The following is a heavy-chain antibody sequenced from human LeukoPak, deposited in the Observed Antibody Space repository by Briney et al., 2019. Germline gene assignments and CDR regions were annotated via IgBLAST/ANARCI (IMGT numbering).Heavy chain of an antibody. CDR3: ARAPLGIRFLEWLKTMDV. Sequence: PGGSLRLSCAASGFTFSSYSMNWVRQAPGKGLEWVSSISSSSSYIYYADSVKGRFTISRDNAKNSLYLQMNSLRAEDTAVYYCARAPLGIRFLEWLKTMDVWGKGTTVTVSS. J-gene: IGHJ6*03. D-gene: IGHD3-3*01. CDR1: GFTFSSYS. CDR2: ISSSSSYI. V-gene: IGHV3-21*01.